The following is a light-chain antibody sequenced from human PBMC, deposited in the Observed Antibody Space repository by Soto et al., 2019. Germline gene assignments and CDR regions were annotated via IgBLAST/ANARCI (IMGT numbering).Light chain of an antibody. J-gene: IGKJ1*01. CDR2: GGS. V-gene: IGKV3-20*01. Sequence: EIVFTQSPGTLSLSPGERATLSCRASQSVSSSYLAWYQQKPGQAPRLLIYGGSSRATGIPVRFSGSGSETDFTLTITRLEPEDFAVYYCQQYGSSLTWTFGQGTKVDIK. CDR1: QSVSSSY. CDR3: QQYGSSLTWT.